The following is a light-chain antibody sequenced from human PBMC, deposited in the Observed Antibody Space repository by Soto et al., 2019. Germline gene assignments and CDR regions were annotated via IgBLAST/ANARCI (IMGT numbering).Light chain of an antibody. V-gene: IGLV2-8*01. CDR3: SSYARGDSVL. J-gene: IGLJ2*01. CDR2: EVT. Sequence: QSALTQPPSASGSPGQSVTISCTGTSSDVGGYNFVSWYQHHPGKAPKVILYEVTKRPSGFPDRFSGSKSGNTASLTVSGLQADDEADYYCSSYARGDSVLFGGGTKLTVL. CDR1: SSDVGGYNF.